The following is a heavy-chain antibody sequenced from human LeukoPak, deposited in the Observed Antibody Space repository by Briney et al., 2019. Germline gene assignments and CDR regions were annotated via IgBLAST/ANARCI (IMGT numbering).Heavy chain of an antibody. V-gene: IGHV3-30*04. D-gene: IGHD1-26*01. CDR3: ATEWAHYFDY. J-gene: IGHJ4*02. CDR1: GFTFSSYA. CDR2: ISYDGSNK. Sequence: PGGSLRLSCAASGFTFSSYAMHWVRQAPGKRLEWVAVISYDGSNKYYADSVKGRFTISRDNSKNTLYLQMNSLRAEDTAVYYCATEWAHYFDYWGQGTLVTVSS.